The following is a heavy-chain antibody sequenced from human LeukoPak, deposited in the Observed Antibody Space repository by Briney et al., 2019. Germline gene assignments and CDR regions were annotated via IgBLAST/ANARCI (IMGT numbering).Heavy chain of an antibody. D-gene: IGHD4-23*01. CDR1: GFTFSNYA. V-gene: IGHV3-30-3*01. Sequence: GGSLRLSCAASGFTFSNYAMHWVRQAPGKGLEWVAVISYDGSDKYYADSVKGRLTISRDNSKNTLYLQMNSLRVEDTAVYYCARGRPHGNDYWGQGTLVTVSS. J-gene: IGHJ4*02. CDR2: ISYDGSDK. CDR3: ARGRPHGNDY.